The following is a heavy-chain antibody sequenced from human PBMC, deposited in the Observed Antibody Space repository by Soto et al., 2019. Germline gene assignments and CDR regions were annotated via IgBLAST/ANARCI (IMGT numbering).Heavy chain of an antibody. V-gene: IGHV4-34*01. D-gene: IGHD3-10*01. CDR3: ARAVIFSIVRGVINFDY. CDR2: INHSGST. CDR1: GGSFSGYY. J-gene: IGHJ4*02. Sequence: QVQLQQWGAGLLKPSETLSLTCAVYGGSFSGYYWSWIRQPPGKGLEWIGEINHSGSTNYNPSLKSRVHIPVDTSKNQFALKLSAVTAADTAVYYCARAVIFSIVRGVINFDYWGQGTLVTVSS.